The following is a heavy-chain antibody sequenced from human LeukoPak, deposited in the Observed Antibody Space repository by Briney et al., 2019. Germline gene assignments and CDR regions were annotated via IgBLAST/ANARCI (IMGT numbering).Heavy chain of an antibody. Sequence: GGSLRLSCAASGFTFSSYWMHWVRHAPGKGLVWVSRINSDGSSTIYADSVKGRFTISRDNSKNTLYLQMNSLRVEDTAVYYCAKITWPYGMDVWGQGTTVTVSS. V-gene: IGHV3-74*01. CDR2: INSDGSST. J-gene: IGHJ6*02. D-gene: IGHD5-24*01. CDR3: AKITWPYGMDV. CDR1: GFTFSSYW.